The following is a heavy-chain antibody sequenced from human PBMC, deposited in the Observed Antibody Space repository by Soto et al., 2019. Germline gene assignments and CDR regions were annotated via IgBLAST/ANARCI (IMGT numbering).Heavy chain of an antibody. CDR1: GFTFDDYA. CDR2: ITWHSGTI. CDR3: AKDTFYGSGTYYLLSD. J-gene: IGHJ1*01. V-gene: IGHV3-9*01. D-gene: IGHD3-10*01. Sequence: DVRLVESGGGLVQPGRSLRLSCAASGFTFDDYAMHWVRHAPGKGLEWVSGITWHSGTIDYADSVKGRFTISRDNAKNPLYLQMNSLSAEDTALYYCAKDTFYGSGTYYLLSDWGQGTLVTVSS.